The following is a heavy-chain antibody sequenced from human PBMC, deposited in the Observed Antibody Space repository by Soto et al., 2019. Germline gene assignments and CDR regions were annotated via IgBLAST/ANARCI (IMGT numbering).Heavy chain of an antibody. D-gene: IGHD2-15*01. J-gene: IGHJ4*02. CDR1: GYTFTSYD. V-gene: IGHV1-8*01. CDR2: MNPNSGNT. CDR3: ARIHCSGGSCHPTFVY. Sequence: QVQLVQSGAEVKKPGASVKVSCKASGYTFTSYDINWVRQATGQGLEWMGWMNPNSGNTGYAQKVQGRGTTTRKASISTAYMELSSLRSEDTAVYYCARIHCSGGSCHPTFVYWGQGALVAVSS.